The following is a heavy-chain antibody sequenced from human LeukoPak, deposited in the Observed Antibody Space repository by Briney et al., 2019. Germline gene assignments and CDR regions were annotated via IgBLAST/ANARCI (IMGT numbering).Heavy chain of an antibody. CDR1: GFIFNNYG. CDR3: AKGSSGYFADL. Sequence: GGSLRLSCAASGFIFNNYGLIWVRQAPGKGLQWVSAISNDGGGTTYADFVKGRFTISRDNSKNTLFLRMNSLRAEDTALYYCAKGSSGYFADLWGQGTLVTVSS. CDR2: ISNDGGGT. D-gene: IGHD3-22*01. V-gene: IGHV3-23*01. J-gene: IGHJ5*02.